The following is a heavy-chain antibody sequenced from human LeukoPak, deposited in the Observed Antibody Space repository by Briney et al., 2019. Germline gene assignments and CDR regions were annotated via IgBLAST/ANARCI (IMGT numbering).Heavy chain of an antibody. Sequence: PGGSLRLSCAASGFTFSSYAMSWVRQAPGKGLECISGFSGSGGSTYYADSVKGRFTISRDNPKNTLYLQMNSLRAEDTAVYYCAKAPVTTCSGAYCYPFDYWSQGTLVTVSS. CDR3: AKAPVTTCSGAYCYPFDY. CDR1: GFTFSSYA. CDR2: FSGSGGST. J-gene: IGHJ4*02. V-gene: IGHV3-23*01. D-gene: IGHD2-15*01.